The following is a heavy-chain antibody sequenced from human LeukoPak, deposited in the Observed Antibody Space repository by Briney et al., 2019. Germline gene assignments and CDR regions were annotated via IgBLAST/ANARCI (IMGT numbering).Heavy chain of an antibody. D-gene: IGHD3-16*01. CDR1: GFTFDNYA. CDR2: ISWNSRSI. Sequence: GGSLRLSCAASGFTFDNYAMHWVRQAPGKGREWVSGISWNSRSIGYADSVRGRFAMSRDNAKNSLYLQMNSLRAEDTALYYCAKDWGRPPLGAFDSWGQGTLVTVSS. V-gene: IGHV3-9*01. J-gene: IGHJ4*02. CDR3: AKDWGRPPLGAFDS.